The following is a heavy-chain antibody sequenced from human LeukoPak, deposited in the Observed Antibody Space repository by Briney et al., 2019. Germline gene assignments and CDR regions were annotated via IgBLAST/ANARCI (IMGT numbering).Heavy chain of an antibody. Sequence: GGSLRLSCAASGFTFSSYAMSWVRQAPGKRLEWVSAISGSGGSTYYADSVKGRFTISRDNSKNTLYLQMNSLRAEDTAVYYCATSLVGATSYYFDYWGQGTLVTVSS. CDR2: ISGSGGST. CDR1: GFTFSSYA. D-gene: IGHD1-26*01. CDR3: ATSLVGATSYYFDY. J-gene: IGHJ4*02. V-gene: IGHV3-23*01.